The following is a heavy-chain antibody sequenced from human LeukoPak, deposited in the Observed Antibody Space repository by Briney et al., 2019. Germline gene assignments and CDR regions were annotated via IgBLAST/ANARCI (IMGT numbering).Heavy chain of an antibody. V-gene: IGHV4-59*08. CDR1: GGFISSFY. CDR2: VYYSGTT. CDR3: ARGTVDTAIDT. D-gene: IGHD5-18*01. Sequence: SETLSLTCTVSGGFISSFYCSWIRQPPGKGLEWIGYVYYSGTTNYNPSLKSRVTISSDTSKSQFSLRLSSVTAADTAVYYCARGTVDTAIDTWGQGALVTVSS. J-gene: IGHJ1*01.